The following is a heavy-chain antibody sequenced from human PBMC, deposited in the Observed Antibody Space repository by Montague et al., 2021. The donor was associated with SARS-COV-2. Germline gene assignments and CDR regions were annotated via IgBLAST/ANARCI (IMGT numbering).Heavy chain of an antibody. CDR1: GGSFSGYY. CDR3: AGGGGLAVVFDFYYYGMDV. CDR2: NNYSGNT. V-gene: IGHV4-34*01. Sequence: SETLSLTCAVYGGSFSGYYWTWIRQPPGKGLEWIGENNYSGNTNYNPSLKSRVTMSVDMSKNQFSLKLSSVTAADTAVYFCAGGGGLAVVFDFYYYGMDVWGQGTTVTVSS. J-gene: IGHJ6*02. D-gene: IGHD3-3*02.